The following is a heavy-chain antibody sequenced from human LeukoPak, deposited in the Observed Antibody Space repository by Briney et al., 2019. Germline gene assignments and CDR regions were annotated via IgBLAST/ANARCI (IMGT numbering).Heavy chain of an antibody. CDR3: ARDLDSRFDY. D-gene: IGHD6-13*01. CDR2: ISSSSSYI. J-gene: IGHJ4*02. Sequence: GGSLRLSCAASGFTFSSYSMDWVRQAPGKGLEWVSSISSSSSYIYYADSVKGRFTISRDNAKNSLYLQMNSLRAEDTAVYYCARDLDSRFDYWGQGTLVTVSS. V-gene: IGHV3-21*01. CDR1: GFTFSSYS.